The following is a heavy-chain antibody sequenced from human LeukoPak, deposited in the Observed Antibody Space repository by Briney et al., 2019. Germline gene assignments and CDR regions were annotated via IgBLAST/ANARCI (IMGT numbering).Heavy chain of an antibody. V-gene: IGHV4-30-4*01. CDR2: IYYSGST. CDR3: ARDHSSWSKYYYYGMDV. J-gene: IGHJ6*02. D-gene: IGHD6-13*01. CDR1: GGSISSGDYY. Sequence: PSETLSLTCTVSGGSISSGDYYWSWIRQPPGKGLEWIGYIYYSGSTYYNPSHKSRVTISVDTSKNQFSLKLSSVTAADTAVYYCARDHSSWSKYYYYGMDVWGQGTTVTVSS.